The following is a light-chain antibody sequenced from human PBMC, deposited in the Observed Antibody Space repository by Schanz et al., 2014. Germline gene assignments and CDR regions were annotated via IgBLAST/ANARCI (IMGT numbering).Light chain of an antibody. CDR3: QQYGTSPMYT. J-gene: IGKJ2*01. CDR2: GAS. V-gene: IGKV3-20*01. CDR1: QTVSSRY. Sequence: EIVLTQSPGTLSLSPGERATLSCRASQTVSSRYLAWFQQKPGQAPRLLIYGASSRATGIPDRFSGSGSGTDFTLTISRLEPEDFAVYYCQQYGTSPMYTFGQGTKLEIK.